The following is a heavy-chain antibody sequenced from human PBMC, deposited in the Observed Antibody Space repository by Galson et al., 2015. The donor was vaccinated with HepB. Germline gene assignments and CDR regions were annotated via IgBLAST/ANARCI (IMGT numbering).Heavy chain of an antibody. CDR2: ISPYNRYT. J-gene: IGHJ4*02. D-gene: IGHD3-9*01. Sequence: SVKVSCKASGYTFSSYSITWVRQAPGQGLEWMGWISPYNRYTNYTQKLQGRVTMTTDTSTSTAFMELRSLRSDDTAVYYCAKIGDFDWLSHEYYFDYWGQGTLVTVSS. V-gene: IGHV1-18*01. CDR3: AKIGDFDWLSHEYYFDY. CDR1: GYTFSSYS.